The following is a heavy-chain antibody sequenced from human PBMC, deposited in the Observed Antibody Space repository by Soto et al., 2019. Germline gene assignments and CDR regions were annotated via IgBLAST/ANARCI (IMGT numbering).Heavy chain of an antibody. Sequence: TLSLTCTVSGGSISSYYWSWIRQPPGKGLEWIGYIYYSGSTNYNPSLKSRVTISVDTSKNQFSLKLSSVTAADTAVYYCARTPIYGDYVDYWGQGTLVTVSS. D-gene: IGHD4-17*01. CDR2: IYYSGST. J-gene: IGHJ4*02. CDR1: GGSISSYY. CDR3: ARTPIYGDYVDY. V-gene: IGHV4-59*01.